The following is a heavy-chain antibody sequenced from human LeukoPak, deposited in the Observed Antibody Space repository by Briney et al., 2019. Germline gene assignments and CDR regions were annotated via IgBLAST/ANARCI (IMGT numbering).Heavy chain of an antibody. V-gene: IGHV3-23*01. CDR2: IGGSGGGT. CDR3: AELGITMIGGV. J-gene: IGHJ6*04. D-gene: IGHD3-10*02. CDR1: GFTFSSYA. Sequence: PGGSLRLSCAASGFTFSSYAMGWVRQAPGKGLEWVSSIGGSGGGTYYADSVKGRFTISRDDAKNSLYLQMNSLRAEDTAVYYCAELGITMIGGVWGKGTTVTISS.